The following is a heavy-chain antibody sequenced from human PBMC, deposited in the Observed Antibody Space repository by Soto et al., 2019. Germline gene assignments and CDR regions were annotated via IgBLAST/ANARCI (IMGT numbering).Heavy chain of an antibody. J-gene: IGHJ4*02. CDR1: GYTFTSYA. D-gene: IGHD3-16*01. CDR2: INAGNGNT. CDR3: GGVGSRASRHVDY. Sequence: ASVKVSCKASGYTFTSYAMHWVRQAPGQRLEWMGWINAGNGNTKYSQKFQGRVTITRDTSASTAYMELSSLRSEDTAVYYCGGVGSRASRHVDYWGKGTLVTVSS. V-gene: IGHV1-3*01.